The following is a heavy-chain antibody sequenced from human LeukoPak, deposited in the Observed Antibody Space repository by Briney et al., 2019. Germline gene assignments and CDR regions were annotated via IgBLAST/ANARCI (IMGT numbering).Heavy chain of an antibody. CDR3: ASFYPYGGYEDY. D-gene: IGHD5-12*01. CDR2: IIPISGTA. J-gene: IGHJ4*02. Sequence: SVKVSCKASGGTFSSYAISWVRQAPGQGLEWMGGIIPISGTANYAQKFQGRVTITADESTSTAYMELSSLRSEDAAVYYCASFYPYGGYEDYWGQGTLVTVSS. CDR1: GGTFSSYA. V-gene: IGHV1-69*13.